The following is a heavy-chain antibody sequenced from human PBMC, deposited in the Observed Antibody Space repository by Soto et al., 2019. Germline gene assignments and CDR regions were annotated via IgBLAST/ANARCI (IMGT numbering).Heavy chain of an antibody. J-gene: IGHJ3*02. CDR1: GGSISSGDYY. CDR3: XXXSSGRAFDI. V-gene: IGHV4-30-4*01. CDR2: IYYSGST. D-gene: IGHD6-19*01. Sequence: QVQLQESGPGLVKPSQTLSLTCTVSGGSISSGDYYWSWIRQPPGKGLEWIGYIYYSGSTYYNPSLKSRVTISVDTSKNQFSLKLSSVTAADTAXYYXXXXSSGRAFDIWGQGTMVTVSS.